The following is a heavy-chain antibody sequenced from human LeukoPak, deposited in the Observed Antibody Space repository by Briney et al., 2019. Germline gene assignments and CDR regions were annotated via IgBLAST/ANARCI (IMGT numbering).Heavy chain of an antibody. D-gene: IGHD2-2*01. J-gene: IGHJ5*02. CDR1: GGTFSSYA. CDR2: IIPILGIA. V-gene: IGHV1-69*04. CDR3: ARGYPGNWFDP. Sequence: SVKVSCKASGGTFSSYAISWVRQAPGQGLEWMGRIIPILGIANYAQKFQGRVTITADKSTSTAYMELSSLRSDDTAVYYCARGYPGNWFDPWGQGTLVTVSS.